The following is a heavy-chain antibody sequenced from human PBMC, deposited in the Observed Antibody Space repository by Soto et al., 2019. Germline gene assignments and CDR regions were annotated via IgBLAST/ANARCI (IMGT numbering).Heavy chain of an antibody. J-gene: IGHJ4*02. CDR1: GGTFSSYA. CDR3: ASAEGVTVTPAFGFDY. CDR2: IIPIFGTA. D-gene: IGHD4-17*01. V-gene: IGHV1-69*01. Sequence: QVQLVQSGAEVKRPGSSVKVSCKASGGTFSSYAISWVRQAPGQGLEWMGGIIPIFGTANYAQKFQGRVTITADESTSTAYMELGSLRSEDTAVYYCASAEGVTVTPAFGFDYWGQGTLVTVSS.